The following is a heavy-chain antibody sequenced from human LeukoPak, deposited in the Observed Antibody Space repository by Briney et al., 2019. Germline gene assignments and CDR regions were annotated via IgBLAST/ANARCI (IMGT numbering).Heavy chain of an antibody. CDR3: AREAAVAGKGGFDY. Sequence: PGGSLRLSCAASGFTFSSYGIHWVRQAPGKGLEWVAVIWYDGSNKYYADSVKGRFTISRDNSKNTLFLQMNSLRAEDTAVCYCAREAAVAGKGGFDYWGQGTLVTVSS. CDR1: GFTFSSYG. J-gene: IGHJ4*02. CDR2: IWYDGSNK. V-gene: IGHV3-33*01. D-gene: IGHD6-19*01.